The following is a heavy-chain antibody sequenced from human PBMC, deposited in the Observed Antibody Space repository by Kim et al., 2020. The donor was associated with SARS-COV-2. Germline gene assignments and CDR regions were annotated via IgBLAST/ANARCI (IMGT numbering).Heavy chain of an antibody. CDR1: GGSISSYY. V-gene: IGHV4-59*01. Sequence: SETLSLTCTVSGGSISSYYWSWIRQPPGKGLEWIGYIYYSGSTNYNPSLKSRVTISVDTSKNQFSLKLSSVTAADTAVYYCARGSDKFGAGLAFVPWGQGTLLTASS. J-gene: IGHJ5*02. CDR3: ARGSDKFGAGLAFVP. CDR2: IYYSGST. D-gene: IGHD2-15*01.